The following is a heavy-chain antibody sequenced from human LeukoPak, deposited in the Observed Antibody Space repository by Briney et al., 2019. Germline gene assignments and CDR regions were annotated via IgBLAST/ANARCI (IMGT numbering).Heavy chain of an antibody. Sequence: PGGSLRLSCAASGFTFSDYYMSWIRQAPGKGLEWVSYISSSGSTIYYADSVKGRFTISRDNAKNSLYLQMNSLRAEDTAVYYCARDSSPSKGRNYYYYYMDVWGKGTTVTVSS. J-gene: IGHJ6*03. V-gene: IGHV3-11*04. CDR1: GFTFSDYY. D-gene: IGHD6-6*01. CDR3: ARDSSPSKGRNYYYYYMDV. CDR2: ISSSGSTI.